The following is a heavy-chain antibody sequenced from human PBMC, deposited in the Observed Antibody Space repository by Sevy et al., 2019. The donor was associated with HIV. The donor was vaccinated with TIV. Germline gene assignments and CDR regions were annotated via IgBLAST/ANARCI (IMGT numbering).Heavy chain of an antibody. CDR1: GGSISSYF. V-gene: IGHV4-59*01. CDR3: ARGSTTRPRVLDY. Sequence: SETLSLTCSVSGGSISSYFWTWVRQSPGKGLEWIGNIYFTGNTDYSPSLKSRVTLSLDTSKSQFSLTLKSVTAADTAIFFRARGSTTRPRVLDYWGQGTLVTVSS. D-gene: IGHD1-1*01. J-gene: IGHJ4*02. CDR2: IYFTGNT.